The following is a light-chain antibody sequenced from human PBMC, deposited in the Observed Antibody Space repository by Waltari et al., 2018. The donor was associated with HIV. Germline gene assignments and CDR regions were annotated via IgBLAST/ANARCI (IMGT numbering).Light chain of an antibody. Sequence: DIVMTQSPDSLAVSLGERATINCKSSQSVLYSSNNKNYLAWYQQKPGQPPKLLIYWASIRESGVPDRFSGSGSGTSASLAISGLQSEDEADYYCAAWDGSLNGYVFGTGT. CDR1: QSVLYSSNNKNY. CDR3: AAWDGSLNGYV. J-gene: IGKJ3*01. V-gene: IGKV4-1*01. CDR2: WAS.